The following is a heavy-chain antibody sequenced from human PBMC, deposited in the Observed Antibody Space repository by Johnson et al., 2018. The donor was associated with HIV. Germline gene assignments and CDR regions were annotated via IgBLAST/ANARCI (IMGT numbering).Heavy chain of an antibody. CDR1: GFTFSSYA. CDR3: ARGRPWGWELRRDAFDI. D-gene: IGHD1-26*01. J-gene: IGHJ3*02. V-gene: IGHV3-30-3*01. Sequence: QVQLVESGGGLVKPGGSLRLSCAASGFTFSSYAMHWVRQAPGKGLEWVAVISYDGGNKYYADSVKGRITISRDNSKNFLYLQMNRLRAEDPALYYCARGRPWGWELRRDAFDIWGQGTMVTVSS. CDR2: ISYDGGNK.